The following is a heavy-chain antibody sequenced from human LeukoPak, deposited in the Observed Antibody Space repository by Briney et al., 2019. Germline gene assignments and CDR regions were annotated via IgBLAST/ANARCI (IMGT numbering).Heavy chain of an antibody. Sequence: GASVKVSCKVSGYTLTELSMHWVRQAPGKGLEWMGGFDPEDGETIYAQKFQGRVTMTEDTSTDTAYMGLSSLRSEDTAVYYCATRSSNAYGLTYYGMDVWGKGTTVTVSS. V-gene: IGHV1-24*01. CDR1: GYTLTELS. CDR3: ATRSSNAYGLTYYGMDV. D-gene: IGHD3-10*01. J-gene: IGHJ6*04. CDR2: FDPEDGET.